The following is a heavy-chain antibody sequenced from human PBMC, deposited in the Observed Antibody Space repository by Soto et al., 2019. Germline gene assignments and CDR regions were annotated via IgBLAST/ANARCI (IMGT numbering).Heavy chain of an antibody. V-gene: IGHV3-21*01. CDR3: VRDYYDTSGYPNTFDM. J-gene: IGHJ3*02. CDR1: GFTLSRHT. Sequence: VGSLRLSCAASGFTLSRHTMNWVRQAPGKGLEWVSFIGSRTSDIYYADSVKGRFTISRDNAKNSLYLDLTRLRAEDTAVYFCVRDYYDTSGYPNTFDMWGQGTMVTVSS. CDR2: IGSRTSDI. D-gene: IGHD3-22*01.